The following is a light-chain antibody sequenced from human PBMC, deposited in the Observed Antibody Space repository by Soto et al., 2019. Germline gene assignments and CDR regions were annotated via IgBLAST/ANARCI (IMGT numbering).Light chain of an antibody. V-gene: IGLV1-40*01. CDR1: SSNIGADYD. J-gene: IGLJ3*02. CDR3: QSYNNSLSNTV. CDR2: DNT. Sequence: QSALTQPPSVSGAPGQRVTISCTGSSSNIGADYDIHWYQQLPGTAPKLLIYDNTNRPSGVSDRFSGSKSGTSASLAITGLQVEDEGDYYCQSYNNSLSNTVFGGGTKLTVL.